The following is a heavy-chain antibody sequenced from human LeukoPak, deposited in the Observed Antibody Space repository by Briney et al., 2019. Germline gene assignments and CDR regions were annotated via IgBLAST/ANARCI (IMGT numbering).Heavy chain of an antibody. J-gene: IGHJ4*02. CDR3: AKDMNAHYDSSGSLDY. V-gene: IGHV3-9*01. CDR1: GFTFDDYA. CDR2: ISWNSGSI. D-gene: IGHD3-22*01. Sequence: GGSLRLSCAASGFTFDDYAMHWVRQAPGKDLEWVSGISWNSGSIGYADSVKGRFTISRDNAKNSLYLQMNSLRAEDTALYYCAKDMNAHYDSSGSLDYWGQGTLVTVSS.